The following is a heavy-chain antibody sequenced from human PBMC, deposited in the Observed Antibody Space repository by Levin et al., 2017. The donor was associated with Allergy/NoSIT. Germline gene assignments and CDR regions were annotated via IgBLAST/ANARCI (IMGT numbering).Heavy chain of an antibody. Sequence: PSETLSLTCAASGFTFSTYAMYWVRQAPGQGLEWVSVISGSGGSTYYADSVKGRFTISRDNSKNTLYMQMNSLRAEDTAVYYCAKESLLGYCSSTNCPLGLWGRGTLVIVSS. CDR3: AKESLLGYCSSTNCPLGL. V-gene: IGHV3-23*01. D-gene: IGHD2-2*01. J-gene: IGHJ2*01. CDR2: ISGSGGST. CDR1: GFTFSTYA.